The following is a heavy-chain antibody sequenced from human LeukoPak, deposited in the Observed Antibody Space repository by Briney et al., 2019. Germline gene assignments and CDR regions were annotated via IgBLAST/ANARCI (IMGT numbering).Heavy chain of an antibody. CDR2: VSSSSSTI. J-gene: IGHJ4*02. CDR1: GFTFSSYS. D-gene: IGHD1-26*01. V-gene: IGHV3-48*01. CDR3: ARGSRQWELLLVPFDY. Sequence: TGGSLRLSCAASGFTFSSYSMDWVRQAPGKGLEWVSYVSSSSSTIYYADSVKGRFTISRDNAKNSLYLQMNSLRAEDTAVYYCARGSRQWELLLVPFDYWGQGTLVTVSS.